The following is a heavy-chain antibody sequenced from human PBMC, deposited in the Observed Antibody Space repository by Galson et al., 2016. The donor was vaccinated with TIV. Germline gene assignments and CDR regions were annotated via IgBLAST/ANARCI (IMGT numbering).Heavy chain of an antibody. J-gene: IGHJ4*02. D-gene: IGHD3-16*02. Sequence: LRLSCAASGFTFSSNAMHWVRQAPGKGLEWLTVISRDGSSYYYADSVKGRLTISRDNSKNALYLQMNSLRPDDTAVYYCARATAGEISFLVDYWGQGTLVTVSS. CDR1: GFTFSSNA. CDR2: ISRDGSSY. V-gene: IGHV3-30*01. CDR3: ARATAGEISFLVDY.